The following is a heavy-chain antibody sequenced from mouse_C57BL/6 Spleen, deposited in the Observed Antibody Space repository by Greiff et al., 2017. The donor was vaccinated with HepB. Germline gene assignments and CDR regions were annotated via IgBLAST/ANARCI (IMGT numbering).Heavy chain of an antibody. D-gene: IGHD2-3*01. J-gene: IGHJ3*01. V-gene: IGHV1-80*01. CDR2: IYPGDGDT. CDR3: ARRIYDGYYFAY. Sequence: QVQLKESGAELVKPGASVKISCKASGYAFSSYWMNWVKQRPGKGLEWIGQIYPGDGDTNYNGKFKGKATLTADKSSSTAYMQLSSLTSEDSAVYFCARRIYDGYYFAYWGQGTLVTVSA. CDR1: GYAFSSYW.